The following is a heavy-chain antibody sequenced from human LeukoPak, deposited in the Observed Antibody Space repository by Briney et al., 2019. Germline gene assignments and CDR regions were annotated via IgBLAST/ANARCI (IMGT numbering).Heavy chain of an antibody. J-gene: IGHJ6*03. CDR2: ISYNGAGT. CDR3: ARGHFWSGYTYQDYFHYMDV. CDR1: GFSLSKFA. D-gene: IGHD3-3*02. Sequence: GGSLRLSCAASGFSLSKFAMHWVRQAPGRGLESVSGISYNGAGTYYANSVKGRFTISRDNSKKTLYLQVGSLRVEDMGVYYCARGHFWSGYTYQDYFHYMDVWGKGTAVTVSS. V-gene: IGHV3-64*01.